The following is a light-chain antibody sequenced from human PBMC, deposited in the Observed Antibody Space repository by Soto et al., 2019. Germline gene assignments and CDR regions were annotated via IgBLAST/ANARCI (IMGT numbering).Light chain of an antibody. CDR1: SSDVGGYNY. CDR2: EVN. CDR3: NSYTSSSTRV. V-gene: IGLV2-14*01. Sequence: QSVLTQPASVSGSPGQSITISCTGTSSDVGGYNYVSWYQQHPGKAPKLMIYEVNNRPSGVSNRFSGSKSGNTASLTISGLQDEDEADYYCNSYTSSSTRVFGGGTKVTVL. J-gene: IGLJ2*01.